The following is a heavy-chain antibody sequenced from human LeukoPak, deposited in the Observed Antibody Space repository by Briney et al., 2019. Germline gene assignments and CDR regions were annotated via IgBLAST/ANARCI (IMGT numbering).Heavy chain of an antibody. CDR2: INPNSGGT. CDR3: ARGRVSSSTWYSTYYYYFYMDV. J-gene: IGHJ6*03. V-gene: IGHV1-2*02. CDR1: GYTFTCYY. D-gene: IGHD1-1*01. Sequence: GASVKVSCKATGYTFTCYYMHWVRQAPGQGLEWMGWINPNSGGTNYAQKFQGRVTMTRDTSISTAYMELSSLRSDDTAVYFCARGRVSSSTWYSTYYYYFYMDVWGKGTTVTASS.